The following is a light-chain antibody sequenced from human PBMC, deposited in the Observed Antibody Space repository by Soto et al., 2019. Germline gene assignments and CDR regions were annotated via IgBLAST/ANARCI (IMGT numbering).Light chain of an antibody. CDR2: GNN. Sequence: QSVLTQPPSVSGAPGQRVTISCNRSSSNIGADYDVHWYQHVPGTAPKLLIFGNNNRPSGVPDRFSGSKSGTSASLAFTGLRPEDEADYFCQSFASGLREVFGAGTKLTV. CDR1: SSNIGADYD. J-gene: IGLJ1*01. V-gene: IGLV1-40*01. CDR3: QSFASGLREV.